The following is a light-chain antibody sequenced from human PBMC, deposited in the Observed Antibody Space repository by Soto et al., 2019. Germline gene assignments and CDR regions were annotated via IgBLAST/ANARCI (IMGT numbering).Light chain of an antibody. Sequence: DIHLPQSPSSLSASYGDRVTITWLASQDIAIYLAWYQQKPGEAPKLLIYAASTLYGGVPSRFSGSGSGTDFALTITSLQAEDFAPYYCQQHNSFSITFGQGTRLEI. V-gene: IGKV1-9*01. CDR1: QDIAIY. CDR2: AAS. CDR3: QQHNSFSIT. J-gene: IGKJ5*01.